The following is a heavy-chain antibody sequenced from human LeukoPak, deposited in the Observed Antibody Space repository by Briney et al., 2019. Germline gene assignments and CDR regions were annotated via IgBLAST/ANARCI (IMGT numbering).Heavy chain of an antibody. D-gene: IGHD5-18*01. J-gene: IGHJ4*02. CDR2: IYHSGST. CDR1: GGSISSSNW. V-gene: IGHV4-4*02. CDR3: ARDPVEYSYVLFDY. Sequence: PSETLSLTCAVSGGSISSSNWWSWVRQPPGKGLEWIGEIYHSGSTNYNPSLKSRVTISVDKSKNQFSLKLSSVTAADTAVYYCARDPVEYSYVLFDYWGQGTLVTVSS.